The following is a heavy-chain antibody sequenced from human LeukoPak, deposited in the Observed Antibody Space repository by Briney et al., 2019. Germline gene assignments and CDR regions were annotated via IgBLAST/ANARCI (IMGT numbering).Heavy chain of an antibody. CDR1: GFTFSSYE. CDR2: ISSSGSTI. D-gene: IGHD3-10*01. CDR3: AKVAGGDYGSGSYYIFNDYYYMDV. V-gene: IGHV3-48*03. Sequence: GGSLRLSCAASGFTFSSYEMNWVRQAPGKGLEWVSCISSSGSTIYYADSVKGRFTISRDNAKNSLYLQMNSLRAEDTAVYYCAKVAGGDYGSGSYYIFNDYYYMDVWGKGTTVTVSS. J-gene: IGHJ6*03.